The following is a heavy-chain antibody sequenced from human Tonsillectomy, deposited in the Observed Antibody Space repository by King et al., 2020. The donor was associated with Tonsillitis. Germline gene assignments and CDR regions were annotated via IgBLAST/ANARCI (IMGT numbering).Heavy chain of an antibody. Sequence: VQLQESGPGLVKPSETLSLTCTVSGDSISGFHWSWIRQPPGKSLEYIGFIYYTGSTNYNPSLKSRVTMSIDTSKNQFSLRLSSVTAADTAIYYCARHGRSIAGKGLLDFGGQGTLITVSS. CDR1: GDSISGFH. J-gene: IGHJ4*02. CDR3: ARHGRSIAGKGLLDF. D-gene: IGHD3-10*01. V-gene: IGHV4-59*08. CDR2: IYYTGST.